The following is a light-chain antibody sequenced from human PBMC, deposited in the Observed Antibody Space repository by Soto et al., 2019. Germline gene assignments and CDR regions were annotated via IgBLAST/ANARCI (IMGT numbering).Light chain of an antibody. Sequence: QSVLTQPASVSGSPGQSITISCTGTSSNVGSYKLVSWYQQHPGKAPKLMIFEVNKRPSGVSNRFSGSKSGNTASLTISGLKVEDEADYYCCSSGRSTTYVFGTGTKVTV. CDR2: EVN. V-gene: IGLV2-23*02. CDR3: CSSGRSTTYV. CDR1: SSNVGSYKL. J-gene: IGLJ1*01.